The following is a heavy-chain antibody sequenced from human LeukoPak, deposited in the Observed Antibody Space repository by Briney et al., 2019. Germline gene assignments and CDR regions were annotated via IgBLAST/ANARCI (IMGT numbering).Heavy chain of an antibody. CDR1: GFTFSSYG. Sequence: GGSLRLSCAASGFTFSSYGMHWVRQAPGKGLEWVAVIWYDGSNKYYADSVKGRFTISRDNSKNMLYLQMNSLRAEDTAVYYCARTGDYGDYLPDYWGQGTLVTVSS. CDR2: IWYDGSNK. V-gene: IGHV3-33*01. J-gene: IGHJ4*02. D-gene: IGHD4-17*01. CDR3: ARTGDYGDYLPDY.